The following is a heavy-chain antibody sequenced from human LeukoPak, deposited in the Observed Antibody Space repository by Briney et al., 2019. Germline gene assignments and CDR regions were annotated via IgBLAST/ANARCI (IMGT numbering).Heavy chain of an antibody. CDR2: INPNSGGT. J-gene: IGHJ2*01. CDR1: GYTFTGYY. D-gene: IGHD2/OR15-2a*01. CDR3: ARVFRSYEYLLSIRYFDL. V-gene: IGHV1-2*02. Sequence: ASVKVSCKASGYTFTGYYMHWVRQAPGQGLEWMGWINPNSGGTKYAQKFQGRVTMTRDTSISTAYMELSRLRSDDTAVYYCARVFRSYEYLLSIRYFDLWGRGTLVTVSS.